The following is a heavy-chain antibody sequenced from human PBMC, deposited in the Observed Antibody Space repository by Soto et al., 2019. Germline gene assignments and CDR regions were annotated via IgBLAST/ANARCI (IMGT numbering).Heavy chain of an antibody. J-gene: IGHJ4*02. V-gene: IGHV3-30-3*02. D-gene: IGHD1-1*01. CDR1: GFTFSKYT. Sequence: GGSLRLSCAASGFTFSKYTMHWVRQAPGKGLEWVAAISDDGSNTYYADSVKGRFTISRDNSKNTLYLQMNSLRVEDTAVYYCAKKVPGSNPLDSWGQGALVTVSS. CDR3: AKKVPGSNPLDS. CDR2: ISDDGSNT.